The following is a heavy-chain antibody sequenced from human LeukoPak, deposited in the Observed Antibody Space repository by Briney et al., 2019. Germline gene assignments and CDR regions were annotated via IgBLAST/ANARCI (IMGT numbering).Heavy chain of an antibody. Sequence: PGGSLRLSCAASGFTFSSYGMHWVRQAPGKGLEWVADISYDGSNKYYADSVKGRFTISRDNSKNTLYLQMNSLRAEDTAVYYCAKDRDGYNSYYGMDVWGQGTTVTVSS. CDR1: GFTFSSYG. D-gene: IGHD5-24*01. CDR3: AKDRDGYNSYYGMDV. CDR2: ISYDGSNK. J-gene: IGHJ6*02. V-gene: IGHV3-30*18.